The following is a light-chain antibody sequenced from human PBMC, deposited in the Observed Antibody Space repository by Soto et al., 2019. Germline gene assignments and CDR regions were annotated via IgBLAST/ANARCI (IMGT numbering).Light chain of an antibody. CDR3: TSYTSSITYV. Sequence: YVLPQPATLSVSPGPSITISCTGTSSYVCGYNYVAWYQQHPGKAPKLMIYEVSNRPSGVSNRFSGSKSGNTASLTISGLQAEEEADYYCTSYTSSITYVFGTGTKVTVL. CDR1: SSYVCGYNY. V-gene: IGLV2-14*01. J-gene: IGLJ1*01. CDR2: EVS.